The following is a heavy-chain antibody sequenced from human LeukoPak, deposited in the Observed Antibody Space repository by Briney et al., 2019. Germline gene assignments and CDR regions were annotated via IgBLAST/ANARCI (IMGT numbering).Heavy chain of an antibody. J-gene: IGHJ4*02. Sequence: GGSLKLSCAASGFTFSGSAMHWVRQASGKGLEWVGRIRSKANSYATAYAASVKGRFTISRDESKNTAYLQMNSLKTEDTAVYYCTSPGCGGSCPGWGQGTLVTVSS. CDR3: TSPGCGGSCPG. D-gene: IGHD2-15*01. V-gene: IGHV3-73*01. CDR2: IRSKANSYAT. CDR1: GFTFSGSA.